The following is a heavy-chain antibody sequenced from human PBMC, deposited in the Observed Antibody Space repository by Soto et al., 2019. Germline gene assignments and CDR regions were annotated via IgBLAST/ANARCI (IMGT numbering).Heavy chain of an antibody. CDR3: AHRGYGDYPRDNWFDP. V-gene: IGHV2-5*01. D-gene: IGHD4-17*01. Sequence: QITLKESGPTLVKPTQTPTLTCTFSGFSLNTGGVGVGWIRQPPGKALEWLALIYWNEDKRYSPSLKSRLTITKDTSKNQVVLTMTNMDPVDTATYYCAHRGYGDYPRDNWFDPWGQGTLVTVSS. J-gene: IGHJ5*02. CDR1: GFSLNTGGVG. CDR2: IYWNEDK.